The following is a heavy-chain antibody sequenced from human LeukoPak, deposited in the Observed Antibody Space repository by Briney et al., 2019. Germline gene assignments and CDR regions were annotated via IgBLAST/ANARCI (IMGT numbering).Heavy chain of an antibody. CDR3: ARVEAKFGELLASDY. D-gene: IGHD3-10*01. CDR2: ISTSGGTI. V-gene: IGHV3-48*03. Sequence: PGGSLRLSCAASGFTFNNYEMNWVRQAPGKGLEGVSYISTSGGTIYYADSVKGRFTISRDNAKNSLYLQMKSLRAEDTAVYYCARVEAKFGELLASDYWGQGTLVTVYS. CDR1: GFTFNNYE. J-gene: IGHJ4*02.